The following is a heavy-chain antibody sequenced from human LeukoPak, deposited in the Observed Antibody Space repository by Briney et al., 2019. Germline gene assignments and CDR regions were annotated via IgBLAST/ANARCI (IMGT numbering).Heavy chain of an antibody. J-gene: IGHJ4*02. Sequence: SETLSLTCSVSDGSISSGYYYWAWIRQPPGKGPEWIGSIYYSGTTYPNPSPKSRVTISVDTSKNQFSLKLSSVTAADTAVYYCARRFGGWLQLDFDYWGQGTLVTVSS. D-gene: IGHD5-24*01. CDR1: DGSISSGYYY. CDR3: ARRFGGWLQLDFDY. CDR2: IYYSGTT. V-gene: IGHV4-39*01.